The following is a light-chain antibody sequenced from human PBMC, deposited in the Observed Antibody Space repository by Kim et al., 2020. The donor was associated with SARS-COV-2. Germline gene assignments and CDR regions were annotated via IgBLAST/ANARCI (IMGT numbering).Light chain of an antibody. J-gene: IGLJ2*01. Sequence: QSALTQPASVSGSPGQSITISCTGTSSDVSGYNYVSWYQQHPGKAPKLMIYDVSKRPSGVSNRFSGSKSGNTASLTISGLQAEDEADYYCSSYTSSSPLFGGGTKLTVL. CDR1: SSDVSGYNY. V-gene: IGLV2-14*01. CDR2: DVS. CDR3: SSYTSSSPL.